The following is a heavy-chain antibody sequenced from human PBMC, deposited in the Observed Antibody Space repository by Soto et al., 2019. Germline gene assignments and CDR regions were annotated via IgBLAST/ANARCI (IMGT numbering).Heavy chain of an antibody. CDR3: ARSAVSPFGGLIGPFDY. CDR1: GYTFTGYA. CDR2: INAGNGNT. Sequence: QGQLVQSGAEEKKPGASVKVSCKASGYTFTGYAMHWVRQAPGQRLEWMGWINAGNGNTKYSQKFQGRVTITRDTSASTAYMELSCLRSEDTAVYYCARSAVSPFGGLIGPFDYWGQGNLVTVSS. D-gene: IGHD3-16*02. J-gene: IGHJ4*02. V-gene: IGHV1-3*05.